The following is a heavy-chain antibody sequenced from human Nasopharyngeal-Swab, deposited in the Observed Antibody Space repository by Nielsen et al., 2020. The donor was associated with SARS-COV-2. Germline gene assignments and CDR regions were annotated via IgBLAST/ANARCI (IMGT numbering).Heavy chain of an antibody. D-gene: IGHD1-7*01. CDR3: ARVGLGYNWNYFDPYYYYGMDV. J-gene: IGHJ6*02. CDR1: GFTFSSYW. V-gene: IGHV3-7*03. Sequence: GGSLRLSCAASGFTFSSYWMRWVRQAPGKGLEWVANIKQDGSEKYYVDSVKGRFTISRDNAKNSLYLQMNSLRAEDTAVYYCARVGLGYNWNYFDPYYYYGMDVWGQGTTVTV. CDR2: IKQDGSEK.